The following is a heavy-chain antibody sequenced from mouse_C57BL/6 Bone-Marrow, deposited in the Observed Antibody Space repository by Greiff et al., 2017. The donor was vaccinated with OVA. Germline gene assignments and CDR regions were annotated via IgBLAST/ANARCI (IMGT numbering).Heavy chain of an antibody. CDR2: ISNGGGST. Sequence: DVMLVESGGGLVQPGGSLKLSCAASGFTFSAYYMYWVRQTPEKRLEWVAYISNGGGSTYYPDTVKGRFTISRDNAKNTLYLQMSRLKSEDTAMYYCARQAKNYYGSSYLDYWGQGTTLTVSS. D-gene: IGHD1-1*01. CDR1: GFTFSAYY. J-gene: IGHJ2*01. CDR3: ARQAKNYYGSSYLDY. V-gene: IGHV5-12*01.